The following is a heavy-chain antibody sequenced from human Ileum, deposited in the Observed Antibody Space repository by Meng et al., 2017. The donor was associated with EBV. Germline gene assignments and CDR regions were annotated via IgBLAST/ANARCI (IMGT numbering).Heavy chain of an antibody. V-gene: IGHV4-39*01. CDR1: GDSISSSNPW. CDR3: ARRYYGVPFDN. D-gene: IGHD3-3*01. J-gene: IGHJ4*02. CDR2: IYYSGST. Sequence: RQLHESGPGLVKPSEPLSLTCAVSGDSISSSNPWWGWIRQPPGKGLEWVGTIYYSGSTFYNPSLKSRVTISLDTSKNQFSLKVSSVTAADTAVYYCARRYYGVPFDNWGQGTLVTVSS.